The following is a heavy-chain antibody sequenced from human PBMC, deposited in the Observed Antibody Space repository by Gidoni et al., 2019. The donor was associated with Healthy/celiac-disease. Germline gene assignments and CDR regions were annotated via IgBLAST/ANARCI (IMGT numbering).Heavy chain of an antibody. Sequence: EVQLVESGGGLVQPGRSLRLSCAASGSTFDDYAMHWVRQAPGKGLEWVSGISWNSGSIGYADSVKGRFTISRDNAKNSLYLQMNSLRAEDTALYYCAKDSWGSPRGGMDVWGQGTTVTVSS. D-gene: IGHD3-16*01. CDR1: GSTFDDYA. V-gene: IGHV3-9*01. J-gene: IGHJ6*02. CDR3: AKDSWGSPRGGMDV. CDR2: ISWNSGSI.